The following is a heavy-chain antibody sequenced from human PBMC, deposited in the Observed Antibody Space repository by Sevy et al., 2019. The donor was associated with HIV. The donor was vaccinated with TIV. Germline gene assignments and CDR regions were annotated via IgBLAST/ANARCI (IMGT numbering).Heavy chain of an antibody. V-gene: IGHV3-21*03. CDR2: ISSSSTYI. Sequence: GGSLRLSSAASGFTFSSYKMIWVRQAPGKGLEWVSSISSSSTYISYADSVKGRFTISRDNAENSLFLQMNSLRAEDTAVYYCASLYNGFDYWGQGTLVTVSS. J-gene: IGHJ4*02. CDR3: ASLYNGFDY. CDR1: GFTFSSYK. D-gene: IGHD1-20*01.